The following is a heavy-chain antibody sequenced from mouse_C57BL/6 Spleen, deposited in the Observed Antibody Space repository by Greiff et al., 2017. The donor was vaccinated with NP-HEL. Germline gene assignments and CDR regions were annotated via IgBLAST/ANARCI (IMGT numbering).Heavy chain of an antibody. V-gene: IGHV1-64*01. CDR1: GYTFTSYW. J-gene: IGHJ3*01. Sequence: QVQLQQPGAELVKPGASVKLSCKASGYTFTSYWMHWVKQRPGQGLEWIGMIHPNSGSTNYNEKFKSKATLTVDKSSSTAYMQLSSLTSEDSAVYYCARSQITTVVEDWFAYWGQGTLVTVSA. CDR2: IHPNSGST. D-gene: IGHD1-1*01. CDR3: ARSQITTVVEDWFAY.